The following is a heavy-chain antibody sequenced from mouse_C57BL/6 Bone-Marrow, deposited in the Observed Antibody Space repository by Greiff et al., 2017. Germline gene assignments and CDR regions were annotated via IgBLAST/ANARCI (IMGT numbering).Heavy chain of an antibody. CDR3: ASSSNYPDFWGTFDV. V-gene: IGHV1-9*01. Sequence: QVQLQQSGAELMKPGASVKLSCKATGYTFTGYWIEWVKQRPGHGLEWIGEILPGSGSTNYNEKFKGKATFTADTSSNTAYMQLSSLTTEESAIYYCASSSNYPDFWGTFDVWGTGTTVTVSS. CDR2: ILPGSGST. J-gene: IGHJ1*03. D-gene: IGHD2-5*01. CDR1: GYTFTGYW.